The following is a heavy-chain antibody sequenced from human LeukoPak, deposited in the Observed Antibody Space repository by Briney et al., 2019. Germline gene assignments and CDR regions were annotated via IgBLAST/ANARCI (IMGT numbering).Heavy chain of an antibody. CDR2: FFPGDSDT. D-gene: IGHD3-22*01. CDR1: GYPSTNYW. Sequence: GESLKISCKASGYPSTNYWGGWVGHLPGKGREGMGIFFPGDSDTSYSPSVQGKVTTSADKSISTAYLQWSSLKASDSAMDYCARRQGYYDSSGFLLDYWGQGTLAMVTS. J-gene: IGHJ4*02. V-gene: IGHV5-51*01. CDR3: ARRQGYYDSSGFLLDY.